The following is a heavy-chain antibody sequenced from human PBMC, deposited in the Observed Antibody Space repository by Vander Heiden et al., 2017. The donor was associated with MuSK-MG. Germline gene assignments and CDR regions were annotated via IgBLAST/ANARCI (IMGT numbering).Heavy chain of an antibody. CDR1: GYTFTSSG. CDR2: ISAYNGNT. J-gene: IGHJ5*02. D-gene: IGHD3-3*01. CDR3: ARLYYDFWSGYYDGWFDP. V-gene: IGHV1-18*01. Sequence: QVQLVQSGAEVKKPGASVKVSCKASGYTFTSSGISWVRQAPGQGLEWMGWISAYNGNTNDAQKLQGRVTMTTDTSTSTAYMELRSLRSDDTAVYYCARLYYDFWSGYYDGWFDPWGQGTLVTVSS.